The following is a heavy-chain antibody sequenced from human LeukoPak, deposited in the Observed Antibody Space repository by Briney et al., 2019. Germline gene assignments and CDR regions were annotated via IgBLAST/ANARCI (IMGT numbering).Heavy chain of an antibody. V-gene: IGHV3-30*04. CDR2: ISYDGSNK. Sequence: GRFLRLSCAASGFTFSSYAMHWVRQAPGKGLEWVAVISYDGSNKYYADSVKGRFTISRDNAKNSLDPQMNSLRADDTAIYYCARSKIDYWGQGTLVTVSS. J-gene: IGHJ4*02. CDR1: GFTFSSYA. D-gene: IGHD4-11*01. CDR3: ARSKIDY.